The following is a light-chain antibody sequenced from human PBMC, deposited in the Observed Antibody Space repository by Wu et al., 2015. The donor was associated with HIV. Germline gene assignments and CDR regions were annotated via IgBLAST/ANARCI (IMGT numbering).Light chain of an antibody. V-gene: IGKV1-13*02. CDR3: QQLNSYPFT. CDR2: DAS. CDR1: QDIRRA. J-gene: IGKJ3*01. Sequence: AIQLTQSPSSLSAFVGDRVTITCRASQDIRRALGWYQQKPGKAPKLLIYDASTLEDGVSSRFSGSGSGTDFTFTISRLQPEDFATYYCQQLNSYPFTFGPGTKVDIK.